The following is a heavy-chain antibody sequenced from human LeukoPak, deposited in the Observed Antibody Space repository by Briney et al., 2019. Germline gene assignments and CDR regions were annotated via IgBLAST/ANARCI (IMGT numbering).Heavy chain of an antibody. J-gene: IGHJ3*02. CDR2: FDPEDGET. D-gene: IGHD6-19*01. V-gene: IGHV1-24*01. CDR3: ATVAVSSGWYDAFDI. Sequence: GASVKVSCKVSGYTLTELSMHWVRQAPGKGLEWMGGFDPEDGETIYAQKFQGRVTMTEDTSTDTAYMELSSLRSEDTAVYYCATVAVSSGWYDAFDIWGQGTMVTVSS. CDR1: GYTLTELS.